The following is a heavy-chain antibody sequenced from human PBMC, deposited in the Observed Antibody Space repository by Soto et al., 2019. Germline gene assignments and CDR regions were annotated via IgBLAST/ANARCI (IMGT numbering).Heavy chain of an antibody. CDR2: FHNSGSS. CDR3: SHSLNGSLYYF. Sequence: SETLSLTGTVSGGSIGGSNDHLGWIRQSPGQGLEWIGRFHNSGSSHYNPPFKSRATISVDTSKTQFSLKVNSVIAADTAIYFCSHSLNGSLYYFWRQG. J-gene: IGHJ4*02. CDR1: GGSIGGSNDH. V-gene: IGHV4-39*01. D-gene: IGHD3-9*01.